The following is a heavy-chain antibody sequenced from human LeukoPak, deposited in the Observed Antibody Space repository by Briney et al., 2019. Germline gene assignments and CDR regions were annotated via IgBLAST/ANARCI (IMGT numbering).Heavy chain of an antibody. CDR1: GFSFRSYG. CDR3: VKAYAFPSNTYFQI. Sequence: LAGGSLSLSCAASGFSFRSYGMHWVRQAPGKGLEWVAYTLSDGSFSYYADSVKGRFNISKDNSKNTLYLQMNTLRAEDSAVYYCVKAYAFPSNTYFQIWGQGTLVIVSS. D-gene: IGHD3-3*02. J-gene: IGHJ1*01. V-gene: IGHV3-30*02. CDR2: TLSDGSFS.